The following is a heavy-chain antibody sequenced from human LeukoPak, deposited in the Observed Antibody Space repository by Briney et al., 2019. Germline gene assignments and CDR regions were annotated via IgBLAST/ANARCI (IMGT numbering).Heavy chain of an antibody. J-gene: IGHJ4*02. V-gene: IGHV3-21*01. CDR1: GFTFSSYS. D-gene: IGHD2-2*01. CDR2: ISSSSSYI. Sequence: PGGSLRLSCAASGFTFSSYSMNWVRQAPGKGLEWVSSISSSSSYIYYADSVKGRFTISRDNAKNSLYLQMNSLRAEDTAVYYCARVNQQLLNFDYWGQGTLVTVSS. CDR3: ARVNQQLLNFDY.